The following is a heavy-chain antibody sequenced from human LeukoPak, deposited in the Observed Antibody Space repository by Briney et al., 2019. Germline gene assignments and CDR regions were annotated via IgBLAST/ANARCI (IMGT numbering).Heavy chain of an antibody. J-gene: IGHJ4*02. Sequence: PGGSLRLSCTASGFTFSRYGMHWVRQAPGKGLEWVAVIASDGRDKHYVDSVKGRFTISRENSKNTLYLQMNSLKTEDTAVYYCTRGYPEGGALHDYWGQGTLVTVSS. D-gene: IGHD1-14*01. CDR1: GFTFSRYG. V-gene: IGHV3-30*03. CDR3: TRGYPEGGALHDY. CDR2: IASDGRDK.